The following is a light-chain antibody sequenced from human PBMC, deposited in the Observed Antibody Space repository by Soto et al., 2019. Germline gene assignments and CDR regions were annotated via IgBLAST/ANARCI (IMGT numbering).Light chain of an antibody. Sequence: QLVLTQPSSLSASPGASASLTCTLRSGFNVDTYRIYWYQQKAGSPPQYLLRYKSDSDKQQASGVPSRFSGSKDTSANAGIFFTSGLEAEDEAYYCCTIWHTSGWVFGGGTKLTVL. J-gene: IGLJ3*02. CDR1: SGFNVDTYR. V-gene: IGLV5-45*03. CDR2: YKSDSDK. CDR3: TIWHTSGWV.